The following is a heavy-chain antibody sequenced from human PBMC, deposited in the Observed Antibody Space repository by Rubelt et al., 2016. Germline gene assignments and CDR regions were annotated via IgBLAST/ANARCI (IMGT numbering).Heavy chain of an antibody. V-gene: IGHV4-38-2*02. J-gene: IGHJ6*02. CDR1: GYSINNGYY. D-gene: IGHD3-22*01. CDR2: FFHGGST. Sequence: QVQLQESGPGLVKPSETLSLTCTVSGYSINNGYYWGWIRQPPGKGLEWIASFFHGGSTKDNPSLKSRVTTSNAGSKQQFSLKLSFVTAADTAVYYCARRYDGSGYYSLLYGMDVWGQGTTVTVSS. CDR3: ARRYDGSGYYSLLYGMDV.